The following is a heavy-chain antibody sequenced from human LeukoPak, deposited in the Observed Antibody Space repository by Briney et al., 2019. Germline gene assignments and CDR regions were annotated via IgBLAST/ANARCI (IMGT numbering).Heavy chain of an antibody. CDR2: INHSGST. D-gene: IGHD6-19*01. CDR1: GGSFSGYY. Sequence: PSETLSLTCAVYGGSFSGYYWSWIRQPPGKGLEWIGEINHSGSTNYNPSLKSRVTISVDTSKNQFSLKLSSVTAADTAVFYCSRHSLGSRGWDVDFWGQGTLVTVSS. CDR3: SRHSLGSRGWDVDF. J-gene: IGHJ4*02. V-gene: IGHV4-34*01.